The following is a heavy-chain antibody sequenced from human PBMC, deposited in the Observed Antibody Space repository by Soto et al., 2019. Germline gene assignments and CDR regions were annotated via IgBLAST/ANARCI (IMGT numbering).Heavy chain of an antibody. J-gene: IGHJ4*02. CDR3: ARGDTAGVDY. CDR2: MQPSDGRT. Sequence: ASVKVSCKASGYSFTGIDINWVRQTTGQGLEWMRWMQPSDGRTGXAQQFQGRVTMTRDTSINTAYMELSSLTSDDTAFYYCARGDTAGVDYWGQGTLVTVSS. D-gene: IGHD1-26*01. V-gene: IGHV1-8*01. CDR1: GYSFTGID.